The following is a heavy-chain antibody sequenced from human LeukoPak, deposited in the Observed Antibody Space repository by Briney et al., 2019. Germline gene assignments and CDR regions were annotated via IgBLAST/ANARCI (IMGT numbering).Heavy chain of an antibody. V-gene: IGHV4-39*01. D-gene: IGHD3-22*01. Sequence: SETLSLTCTVSGGSISINSYYWGWIRQPPGKGVEWIGSIYYSGGTYYNPSLRSRLTISVDTSKNQFSLKLSSVTAADTAVYYCARGRYYYDSGGYQSPYYYMDVWGKGTTVSVSS. CDR1: GGSISINSYY. CDR2: IYYSGGT. J-gene: IGHJ6*03. CDR3: ARGRYYYDSGGYQSPYYYMDV.